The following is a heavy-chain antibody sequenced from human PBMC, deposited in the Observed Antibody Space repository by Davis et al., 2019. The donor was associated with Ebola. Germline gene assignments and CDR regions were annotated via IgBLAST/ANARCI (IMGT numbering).Heavy chain of an antibody. CDR2: MNPNSGNT. J-gene: IGHJ4*02. CDR3: ARRVGVSMDTRHDY. CDR1: GYTFTSYD. V-gene: IGHV1-8*01. Sequence: ASVKVSCKASGYTFTSYDINWVRQATGQGLEWMGWMNPNSGNTGYAQKFQGRVTMTRNTSISTAYMELSSLRSEDTAVCYCARRVGVSMDTRHDYWGQGTLVTVSS. D-gene: IGHD5-18*01.